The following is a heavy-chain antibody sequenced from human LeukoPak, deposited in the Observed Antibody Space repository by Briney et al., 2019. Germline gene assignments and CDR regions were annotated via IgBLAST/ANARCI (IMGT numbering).Heavy chain of an antibody. V-gene: IGHV4-39*01. CDR3: ARHLSTSQASDGGY. Sequence: SETLSLTCTVPGGSISSSSYYWGWIRQPPGKGLEWIGSIHYSGSTYYNPSLKSRVTISVDTSKNQFSLKLSSVTAADTAVYYCARHLSTSQASDGGYWGQGTLVTVSS. CDR2: IHYSGST. CDR1: GGSISSSSYY. D-gene: IGHD2-2*01. J-gene: IGHJ4*02.